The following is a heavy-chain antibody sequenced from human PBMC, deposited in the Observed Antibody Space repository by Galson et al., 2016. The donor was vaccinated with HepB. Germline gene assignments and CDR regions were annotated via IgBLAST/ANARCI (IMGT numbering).Heavy chain of an antibody. CDR1: GFIFSSYG. CDR2: ISKDGRIK. Sequence: SLRLSCAASGFIFSSYGMHWVRQAPGKGLEWVSVISKDGRIKNYAESEKGRFTISRDNSKNTLYLQMNTLGVEDTAVYYCAKEDGGSGSYLEYWGQGTLVTSPQ. J-gene: IGHJ4*02. V-gene: IGHV3-30*18. CDR3: AKEDGGSGSYLEY. D-gene: IGHD3-10*01.